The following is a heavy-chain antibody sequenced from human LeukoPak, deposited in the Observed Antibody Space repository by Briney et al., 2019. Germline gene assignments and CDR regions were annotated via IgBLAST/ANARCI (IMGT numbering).Heavy chain of an antibody. J-gene: IGHJ4*02. Sequence: GGSLRLSGTASGFTFGDYAMSWVRQAPGKGLEWVGFIRSKAYGGTTEYAASVKGRFTISRDDSKSIAYLQMNSLKTEDTAVYYCTRGNHYYDSSGYSYWGQGTLVTVSS. V-gene: IGHV3-49*04. CDR2: IRSKAYGGTT. CDR3: TRGNHYYDSSGYSY. CDR1: GFTFGDYA. D-gene: IGHD3-22*01.